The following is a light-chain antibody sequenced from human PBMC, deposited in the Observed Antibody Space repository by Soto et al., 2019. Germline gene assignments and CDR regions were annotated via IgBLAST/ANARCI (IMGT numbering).Light chain of an antibody. CDR2: KAS. CDR3: HPYRTYPST. CDR1: QTISTL. Sequence: LVAAVAVKNNITCRASQTISTLLAWYQQRPGKAPNLRIYKASSLESGVPSRFSGSGSGTEFTLTISSLQPDDFAPYFCHPYRTYPSTFGQRTKVDIK. V-gene: IGKV1-5*03. J-gene: IGKJ1*01.